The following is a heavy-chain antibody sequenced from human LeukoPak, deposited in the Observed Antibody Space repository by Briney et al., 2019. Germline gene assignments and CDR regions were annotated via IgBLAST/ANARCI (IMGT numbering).Heavy chain of an antibody. CDR1: GFTFSNYW. J-gene: IGHJ4*02. V-gene: IGHV3-7*04. Sequence: HPGGSLRLSCAASGFTFSNYWMSWVRQAPGKGLEFMANIKEAGSEKYYVDSVKGRFTIPRDNDKNLVHLQMNSLRAEDTAVCYCARGGGMRSWYDFDYWGQGTLVTVSS. D-gene: IGHD6-13*01. CDR3: ARGGGMRSWYDFDY. CDR2: IKEAGSEK.